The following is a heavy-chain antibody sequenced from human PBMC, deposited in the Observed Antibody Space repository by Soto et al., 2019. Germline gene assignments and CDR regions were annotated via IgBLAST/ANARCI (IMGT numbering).Heavy chain of an antibody. V-gene: IGHV3-53*01. Sequence: GGSLRLSCAASGFTVSTNYRTWARQTPGKGLEWVSIIYSNGNTYYADSVKGRFTISRDNSKNTLYLQMNSLRVDDTAVYYCVVEDLGMEVWGQGTTVTVSS. D-gene: IGHD2-15*01. CDR1: GFTVSTNY. J-gene: IGHJ6*02. CDR3: VVEDLGMEV. CDR2: IYSNGNT.